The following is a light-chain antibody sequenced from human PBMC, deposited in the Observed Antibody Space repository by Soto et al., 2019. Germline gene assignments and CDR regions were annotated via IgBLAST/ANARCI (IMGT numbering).Light chain of an antibody. CDR1: QDIANF. Sequence: DIQMTQSPSSLSASVGDRVSITCRASQDIANFLAWYQQKPGKVPTLLIYAASILQSGVPSRFSGTASGTDFTLTIGSLQPEDVATYYCQKYNSPPRTFGQGTKVEI. J-gene: IGKJ1*01. V-gene: IGKV1-27*01. CDR2: AAS. CDR3: QKYNSPPRT.